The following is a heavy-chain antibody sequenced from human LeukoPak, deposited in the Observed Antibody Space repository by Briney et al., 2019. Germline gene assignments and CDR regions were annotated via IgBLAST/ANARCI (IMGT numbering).Heavy chain of an antibody. CDR1: GFTFSGSA. V-gene: IGHV3-73*01. CDR3: TRHLPTDY. Sequence: GGSLRLSCAASGFTFSGSAMHWVRQASGKGLEWVGRIRSKANSYATAYAASVKGRFNISRDHSKITAYLQMNSLKTEDTAVYYCTRHLPTDYWGQGTLVTVST. J-gene: IGHJ4*02. CDR2: IRSKANSYAT.